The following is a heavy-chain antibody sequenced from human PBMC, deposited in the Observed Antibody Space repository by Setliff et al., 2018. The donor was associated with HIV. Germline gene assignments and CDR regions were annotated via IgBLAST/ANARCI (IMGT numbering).Heavy chain of an antibody. D-gene: IGHD5-12*01. Sequence: ASVKVSCKASGYTFTDFYIHWMRQAPGQGLEWMGRINPKSGVANYLKRFEGRVTMTSDTSTNTAHMELIRPRFDDTAVYYCARAHYLVAETRNWFDPWGQGTLGTVSS. V-gene: IGHV1-2*06. CDR3: ARAHYLVAETRNWFDP. J-gene: IGHJ5*02. CDR2: INPKSGVA. CDR1: GYTFTDFY.